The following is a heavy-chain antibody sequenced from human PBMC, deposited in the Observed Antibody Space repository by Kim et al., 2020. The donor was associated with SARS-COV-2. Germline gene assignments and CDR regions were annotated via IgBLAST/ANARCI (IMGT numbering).Heavy chain of an antibody. D-gene: IGHD6-13*01. V-gene: IGHV5-51*01. J-gene: IGHJ3*02. Sequence: GESLKISCKGSGYSFTSYWIGWVRQMPGKGLEWMGIIYPGDSDTRYSPSFQGQVTISADKSISTAYLQWSSLKASDTAMYYCRIAAAGTHTEDAFDIWGQGTMVTVSS. CDR3: RIAAAGTHTEDAFDI. CDR1: GYSFTSYW. CDR2: IYPGDSDT.